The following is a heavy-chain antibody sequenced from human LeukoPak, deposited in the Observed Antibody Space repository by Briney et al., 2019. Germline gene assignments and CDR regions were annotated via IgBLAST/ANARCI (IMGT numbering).Heavy chain of an antibody. Sequence: SETLSLTCTVSGSSISHYYWSCIRQPPGKGLEWIGYIYYSGSTNYNPSLKSRVTISVDTSKNQFSLKPSSVTAADTAVYYCARGYFDSSGYLISYNWFDPWGQGTLVTVSS. CDR1: GSSISHYY. CDR2: IYYSGST. CDR3: ARGYFDSSGYLISYNWFDP. J-gene: IGHJ5*02. D-gene: IGHD3-22*01. V-gene: IGHV4-59*01.